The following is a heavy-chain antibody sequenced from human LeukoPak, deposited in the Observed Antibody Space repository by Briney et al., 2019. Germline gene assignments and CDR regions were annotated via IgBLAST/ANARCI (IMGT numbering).Heavy chain of an antibody. CDR3: AKDRRQWLVYYFDY. D-gene: IGHD6-19*01. CDR1: GFTFNNYW. J-gene: IGHJ4*02. V-gene: IGHV3-7*01. CDR2: INQDGTIR. Sequence: PGGSLRLSCAASGFTFNNYWMSWVRQAPGKGLGWVANINQDGTIRYFGDSVKGQFTISRDNAKNSLYLQMNSLRDEDTAVYYCAKDRRQWLVYYFDYWGQGTLVTVSS.